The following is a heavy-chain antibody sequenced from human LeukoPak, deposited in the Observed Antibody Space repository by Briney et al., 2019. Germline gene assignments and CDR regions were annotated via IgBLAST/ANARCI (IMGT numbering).Heavy chain of an antibody. CDR2: INHSGST. CDR3: ARGLWFGRIRFDY. D-gene: IGHD3-10*01. CDR1: GGSFSGYY. V-gene: IGHV4-34*01. J-gene: IGHJ4*02. Sequence: SETLSLTCAVYGGSFSGYYWSWIRQPPGKGLEWIGEINHSGSTNYNPSLKSRATISVDTSKNQFSLKLSSVTAADTAVYYCARGLWFGRIRFDYWGQGTLVTVSS.